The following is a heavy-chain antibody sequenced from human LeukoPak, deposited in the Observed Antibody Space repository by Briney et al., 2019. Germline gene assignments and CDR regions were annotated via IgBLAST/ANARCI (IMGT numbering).Heavy chain of an antibody. CDR1: GGSFSSYY. Sequence: PSETLSLTCAVYGGSFSSYYWSWIRQPPGKGLEWIGEINHSGSTNYNPSLKSRVTISVDTSKNQFSLKLSSVTAADTAVYYCARVSGSYWGYFDYWGQGTLVTVSS. CDR3: ARVSGSYWGYFDY. J-gene: IGHJ4*02. V-gene: IGHV4-34*01. CDR2: INHSGST. D-gene: IGHD1-26*01.